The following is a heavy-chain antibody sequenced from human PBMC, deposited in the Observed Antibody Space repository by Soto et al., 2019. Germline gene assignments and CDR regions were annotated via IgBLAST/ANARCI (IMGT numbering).Heavy chain of an antibody. V-gene: IGHV1-18*04. J-gene: IGHJ5*02. CDR3: ARAARYCISTSCFSFFYWFDP. CDR1: GYTFTSYG. Sequence: ASLKVSCKASGYTFTSYGFSWVRQAPGQGLEWMGWISGYNGNTNYAQKFQGRVTMTTDTSTSTAYMELRSLRSDDTAVYYCARAARYCISTSCFSFFYWFDPWGQGTLVTVSS. D-gene: IGHD2-2*01. CDR2: ISGYNGNT.